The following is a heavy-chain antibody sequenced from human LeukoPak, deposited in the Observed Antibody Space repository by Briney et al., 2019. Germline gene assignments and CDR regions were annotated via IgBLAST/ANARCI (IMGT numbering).Heavy chain of an antibody. CDR1: GGSISSYY. V-gene: IGHV4-59*08. CDR2: IYYSGST. CDR3: ARHSSSWYRLFDY. J-gene: IGHJ4*02. Sequence: SETLSLTCTVPGGSISSYYWSWIRQPPGKGLEWIGYIYYSGSTNYNPSLKSRVTISVDTSKNQFSLKLSSVTAADTAVYYCARHSSSWYRLFDYWGQGTLVTVSS. D-gene: IGHD6-13*01.